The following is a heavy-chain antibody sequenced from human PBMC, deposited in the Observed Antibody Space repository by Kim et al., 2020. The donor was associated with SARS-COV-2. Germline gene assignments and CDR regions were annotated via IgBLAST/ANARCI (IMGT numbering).Heavy chain of an antibody. J-gene: IGHJ6*02. CDR2: DT. D-gene: IGHD3-16*01. V-gene: IGHV5-51*01. CDR3: ARGGEHGMDV. Sequence: DTRYSPSFQGQVTISADKSISTAYLQWSSLKASDTAMYYCARGGEHGMDVWGQGTTVTVSS.